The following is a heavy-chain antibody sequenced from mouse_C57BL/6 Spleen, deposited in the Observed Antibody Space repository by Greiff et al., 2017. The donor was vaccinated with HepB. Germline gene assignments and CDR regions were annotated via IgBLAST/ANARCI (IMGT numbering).Heavy chain of an antibody. D-gene: IGHD2-4*01. V-gene: IGHV1-61*01. Sequence: QVQLQQPGAELVRPGSSVKLSCKASGYTFTSYWMDWVKQRPGQGLEWIGNIYPSDSETHYNQKFKDKATLTVDKSSSTAYMQLSSLTSEDSAVYYCARMGSYDYDGFAYWGKGILVTAAA. J-gene: IGHJ3*01. CDR1: GYTFTSYW. CDR2: IYPSDSET. CDR3: ARMGSYDYDGFAY.